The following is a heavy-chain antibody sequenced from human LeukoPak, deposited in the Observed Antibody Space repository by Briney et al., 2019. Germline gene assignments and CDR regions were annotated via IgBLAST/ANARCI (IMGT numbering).Heavy chain of an antibody. CDR1: GFTFSSYG. J-gene: IGHJ4*02. CDR2: ISYDGSNK. V-gene: IGHV3-30*03. CDR3: ARDRHCSGTTCYGV. Sequence: PGGSLRLSCAASGFTFSSYGMHWVRQAPGKGLEWVAVISYDGSNKYYADSVKGRFTISRDNSKNTLYLQMNSLRVEDTAVYYCARDRHCSGTTCYGVWGQGTLVTVSS. D-gene: IGHD2-2*01.